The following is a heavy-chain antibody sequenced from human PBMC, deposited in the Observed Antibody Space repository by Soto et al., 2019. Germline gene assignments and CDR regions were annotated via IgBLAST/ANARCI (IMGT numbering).Heavy chain of an antibody. Sequence: ASVKVSCKASGYTFTSYGISWVRQAPGQGLEWMGWISGYNGKTNYAQKVQDRVTMTTDTSTSTVYMQLSSLTSEDTAVYYCARDDSGFSGSNYIDYFNYWGQGALVTVSS. CDR3: ARDDSGFSGSNYIDYFNY. D-gene: IGHD1-26*01. V-gene: IGHV1-18*01. CDR1: GYTFTSYG. CDR2: ISGYNGKT. J-gene: IGHJ4*02.